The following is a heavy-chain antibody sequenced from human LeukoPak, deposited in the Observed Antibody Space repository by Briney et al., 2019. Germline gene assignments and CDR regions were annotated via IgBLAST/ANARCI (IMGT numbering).Heavy chain of an antibody. CDR1: GGSISSYD. D-gene: IGHD3-22*01. V-gene: IGHV4-59*01. CDR3: AREDYYDSSGYYQY. J-gene: IGHJ4*02. CDR2: IYYSGIT. Sequence: SETLSLTCTVSGGSISSYDWSWIRQPPGKGLEWCGDIYYSGITNYNPSLKSRVTISVDTSKNQFSLKLSSVTAADTAVYYCAREDYYDSSGYYQYWGQGTLVTVSS.